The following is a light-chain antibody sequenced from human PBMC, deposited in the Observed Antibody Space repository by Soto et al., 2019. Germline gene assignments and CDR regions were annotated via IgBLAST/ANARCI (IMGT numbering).Light chain of an antibody. J-gene: IGKJ1*01. V-gene: IGKV4-1*01. CDR2: WAS. CDR3: QQYYKSWA. Sequence: DIVMTQSPASLAVSLGERATINCKSSQSLLRSSDNKNALAWYQQKPGQPPQLLICWASTRESGVPDRFSGSGSGADCTLTISSLQPEDVAVYHCQQYYKSWAFGQGTKVEI. CDR1: QSLLRSSDNKNA.